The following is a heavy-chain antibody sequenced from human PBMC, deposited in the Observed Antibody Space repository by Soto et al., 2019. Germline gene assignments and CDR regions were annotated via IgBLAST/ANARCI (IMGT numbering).Heavy chain of an antibody. CDR3: ARSRNLDV. Sequence: SETLSLTCAVDGGCLSGWHLNWIRQPPGKGLEWIGEASHTGGTNYNPSLESRVTISVDRSRNQLSLKLTSVSAADTAVYYCARSRNLDVWGPGTTVTVSS. CDR1: GGCLSGWH. V-gene: IGHV4-34*01. CDR2: ASHTGGT. D-gene: IGHD1-1*01. J-gene: IGHJ6*02.